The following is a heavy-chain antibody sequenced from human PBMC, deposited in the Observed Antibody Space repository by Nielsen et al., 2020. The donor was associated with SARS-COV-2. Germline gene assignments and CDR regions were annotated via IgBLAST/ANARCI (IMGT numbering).Heavy chain of an antibody. CDR1: GFDFSSYE. V-gene: IGHV3-48*03. D-gene: IGHD4-17*01. CDR2: SSSSGVNM. CDR3: ARDDYGERGGFDY. J-gene: IGHJ4*02. Sequence: GGSLRLSCAASGFDFSSYEMHWVRQAPGKGLEWISYSSSSGVNMYYADSVKGRFTISRDNTKNSLYLQMNSLRVDDTAVYYCARDDYGERGGFDYWGQGTLVTVSS.